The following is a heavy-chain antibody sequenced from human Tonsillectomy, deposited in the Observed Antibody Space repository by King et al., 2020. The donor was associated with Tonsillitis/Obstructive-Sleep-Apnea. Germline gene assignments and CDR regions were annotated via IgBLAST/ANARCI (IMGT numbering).Heavy chain of an antibody. J-gene: IGHJ4*02. D-gene: IGHD2-2*01. Sequence: QLVQSGAEVKKPGASVKVSCKASGYTFTNYGISWVRQAPGQGLEWMGWISAYNDNTNYAQKFQGRVTMTTDTSTSTAYMELRSLRSDGTAVYYCARDYCSSTSCYARYFDYWGQGTLVTVSS. CDR2: ISAYNDNT. CDR1: GYTFTNYG. CDR3: ARDYCSSTSCYARYFDY. V-gene: IGHV1-18*01.